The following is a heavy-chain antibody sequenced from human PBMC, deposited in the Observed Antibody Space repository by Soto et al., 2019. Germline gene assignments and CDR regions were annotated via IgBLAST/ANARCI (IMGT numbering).Heavy chain of an antibody. J-gene: IGHJ4*02. CDR3: ARGGGYCTPTSCAIDS. CDR2: VSLTGDRT. CDR1: RFDFSSYE. V-gene: IGHV3-23*01. Sequence: GGSLRLSCVASRFDFSSYEMSWVRQAAGKGLEWVSRVSLTGDRTNYAGSVKGRFTVSRDNFKNALYLEMDSLRPDDTAIYYCARGGGYCTPTSCAIDSWGRGTPVTVSS. D-gene: IGHD2-8*01.